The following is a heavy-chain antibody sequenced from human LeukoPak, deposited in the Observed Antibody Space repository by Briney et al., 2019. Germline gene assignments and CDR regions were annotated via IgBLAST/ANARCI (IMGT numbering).Heavy chain of an antibody. D-gene: IGHD2-15*01. CDR3: ARDVEYCSGGSCYAYDY. V-gene: IGHV3-53*01. J-gene: IGHJ4*02. Sequence: PGGSLRLSCAASGFTVSSNYMSWVRQAPGKGLEWVSVIYSGGSTYYADSVKGRFTISRDNSKNTLYLQMNSLRAEDTAVYYCARDVEYCSGGSCYAYDYWGQGTLVTASS. CDR1: GFTVSSNY. CDR2: IYSGGST.